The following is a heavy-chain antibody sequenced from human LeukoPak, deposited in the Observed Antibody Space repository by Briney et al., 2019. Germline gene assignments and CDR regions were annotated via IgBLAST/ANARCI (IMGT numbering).Heavy chain of an antibody. D-gene: IGHD3-10*01. CDR2: IYTSGST. J-gene: IGHJ4*02. V-gene: IGHV4-61*02. Sequence: SETLSLTCTVSGGSISSGSYYWSWIRQPAGKGLEWIGRIYTSGSTNYNPSLKSRVTISVDTSKNQFSLKLSSVTAADTAVYDCARNGWFGTLDYWGQGTLVTVSS. CDR3: ARNGWFGTLDY. CDR1: GGSISSGSYY.